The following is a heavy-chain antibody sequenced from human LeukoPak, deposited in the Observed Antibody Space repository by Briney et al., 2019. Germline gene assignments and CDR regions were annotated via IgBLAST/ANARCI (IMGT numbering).Heavy chain of an antibody. CDR3: ALWFGESFDY. CDR1: GFTFDDYA. V-gene: IGHV3-9*01. D-gene: IGHD3-10*01. Sequence: PGRSLRLSCAASGFTFDDYAMHWVRQAPGKGLEWVSGISWNSGSIGYADSVKGRFTISRDNAKNSLYLQMNSLRAEDTALYYCALWFGESFDYWGQGTLVTVSS. CDR2: ISWNSGSI. J-gene: IGHJ4*02.